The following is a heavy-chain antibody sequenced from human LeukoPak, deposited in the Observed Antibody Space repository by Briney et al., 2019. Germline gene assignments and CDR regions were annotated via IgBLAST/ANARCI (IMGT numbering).Heavy chain of an antibody. J-gene: IGHJ6*02. V-gene: IGHV3-48*03. CDR2: ISSSGSTI. CDR3: ARFLTYGSGSYPIYYSYGMDV. D-gene: IGHD3-10*01. Sequence: GRSLRLSYPPSGFTLTSYEMNCVSQAPGRGREWVSYISSSGSTICYADSVKGRFTISRDNAKNSLYLQMNSLRAEDTAVYYCARFLTYGSGSYPIYYSYGMDVWGQGTTVTVSS. CDR1: GFTLTSYE.